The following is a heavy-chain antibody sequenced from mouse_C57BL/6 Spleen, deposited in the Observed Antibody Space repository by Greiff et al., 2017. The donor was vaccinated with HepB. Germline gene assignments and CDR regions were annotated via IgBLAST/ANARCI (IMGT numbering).Heavy chain of an antibody. Sequence: DVKLVESGGGLVQPKGSLKLSCAASGFSFNTYAMNWVRQAPGKGLEWVARIRSKSNNYATYYADSVKDRFTISRDDSESMLYLQMNNLKTEDTAMYYCVDGLMGYWGQGTLVTVSA. V-gene: IGHV10-1*01. CDR3: VDGLMGY. CDR2: IRSKSNNYAT. D-gene: IGHD1-1*02. CDR1: GFSFNTYA. J-gene: IGHJ3*01.